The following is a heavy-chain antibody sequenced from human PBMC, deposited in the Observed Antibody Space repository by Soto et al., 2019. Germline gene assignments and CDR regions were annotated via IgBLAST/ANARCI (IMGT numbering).Heavy chain of an antibody. Sequence: SVKVSCKASGGTFSSYAISWVRQAPGQGLEWMGGIIPIFGTANYAQKFQGRVTITADESTSTAYMELSSLRSEDTAVYYCARADTYYDFWSGYYTRNYYYGMDVWGQGTTVTVSS. CDR1: GGTFSSYA. CDR3: ARADTYYDFWSGYYTRNYYYGMDV. V-gene: IGHV1-69*13. J-gene: IGHJ6*02. CDR2: IIPIFGTA. D-gene: IGHD3-3*01.